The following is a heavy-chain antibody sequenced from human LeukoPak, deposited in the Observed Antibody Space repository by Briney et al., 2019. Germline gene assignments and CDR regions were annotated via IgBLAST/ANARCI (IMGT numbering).Heavy chain of an antibody. CDR2: IYYSGST. D-gene: IGHD2-15*01. CDR1: GGSISSSSYY. Sequence: PSETPSLTCTVSGGSISSSSYYWGWIRQPPGKGLEWIGSIYYSGSTYYNPSLKSRVTISVDTSKNQFSLKLSSVTAADTAVYYCARALGSYWGQGTLVTVSS. CDR3: ARALGSY. V-gene: IGHV4-39*07. J-gene: IGHJ4*02.